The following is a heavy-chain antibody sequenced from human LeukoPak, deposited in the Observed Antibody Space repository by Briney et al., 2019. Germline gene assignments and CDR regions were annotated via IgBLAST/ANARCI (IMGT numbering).Heavy chain of an antibody. CDR1: GFTFSSYA. Sequence: GRSLRLSCAAFGFTFSSYAMHWVRQAPGKGLEWVAVISYDGSNKYYADSVKGRFTISRDNSKNTLYLQMNSLSAEDTAVYYCARPDSSGWYDAYYYYGMDVWGQGTTVTVSS. V-gene: IGHV3-30-3*01. CDR2: ISYDGSNK. D-gene: IGHD6-19*01. J-gene: IGHJ6*02. CDR3: ARPDSSGWYDAYYYYGMDV.